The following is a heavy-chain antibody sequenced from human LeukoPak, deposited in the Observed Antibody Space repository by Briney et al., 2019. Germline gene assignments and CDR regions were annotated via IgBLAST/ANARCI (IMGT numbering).Heavy chain of an antibody. CDR2: IYHSGST. CDR3: ARGRRWLQTLDYFDY. Sequence: SETLSLTCTVSGGSISSGGYYWSWIRQPPGKGLEWIGYIYHSGSTYYNPSLKSRVTISVDRSKNQFSLKLSSVTAADTAVYYCARGRRWLQTLDYFDYWGQGTLVTVPS. V-gene: IGHV4-30-2*01. D-gene: IGHD5-24*01. J-gene: IGHJ4*02. CDR1: GGSISSGGYY.